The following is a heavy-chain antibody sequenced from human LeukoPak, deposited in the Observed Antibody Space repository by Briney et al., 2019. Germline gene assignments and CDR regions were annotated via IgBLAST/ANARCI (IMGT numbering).Heavy chain of an antibody. V-gene: IGHV3-64*02. CDR1: GFTFSNYG. CDR2: ISSNGGST. Sequence: GGSLRLSCTASGFTFSNYGMHWVRQAPGKGLEYVSAISSNGGSTYYADSVKGRFTISRDNSKNTLFLQMGSLRAEDMAVYYCASASTFCSTTGCPSGNYWGQGTLVTVSS. CDR3: ASASTFCSTTGCPSGNY. J-gene: IGHJ4*02. D-gene: IGHD2-2*01.